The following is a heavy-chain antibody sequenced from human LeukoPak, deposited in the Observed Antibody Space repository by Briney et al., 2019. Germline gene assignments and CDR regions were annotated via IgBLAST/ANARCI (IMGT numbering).Heavy chain of an antibody. D-gene: IGHD2-15*01. V-gene: IGHV3-7*01. CDR1: GFTFSSYW. CDR3: ATDIVVVVAADDWFDP. J-gene: IGHJ5*02. CDR2: VKQDGSEK. Sequence: GGSLRLSCAASGFTFSSYWMSWVRQAPGKGLEWVANVKQDGSEKYYVDSVKGRFTISRDNAKNSLYLQMNSLRAEDTAVYYCATDIVVVVAADDWFDPWGQGTLVTVSS.